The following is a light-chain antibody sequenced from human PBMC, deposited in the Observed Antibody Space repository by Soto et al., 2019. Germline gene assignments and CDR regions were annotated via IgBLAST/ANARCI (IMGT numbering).Light chain of an antibody. CDR2: WAS. J-gene: IGKJ5*01. CDR3: QQYYRTPPIT. CDR1: QSVLYSSNNKNY. V-gene: IGKV4-1*01. Sequence: AVSVCRKKNINCRSSQSVLYSSNNKNYLAWYQQRPGQPPKLLIYWASTRESGVPDRFSGSGSGTDSTLTISSRPAEYAVVYYCQQYYRTPPITFGQGTRLEIK.